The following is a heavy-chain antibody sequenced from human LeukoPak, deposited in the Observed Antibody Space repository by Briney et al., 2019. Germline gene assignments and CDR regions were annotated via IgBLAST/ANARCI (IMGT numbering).Heavy chain of an antibody. J-gene: IGHJ4*02. CDR2: ISPSGGST. V-gene: IGHV1-46*01. Sequence: ASVKVSCKAFGYTFTGYWMHWVRQAPGQGPEWMGVISPSGGSTIYAQKFKGRVTLTRGMSTSTDYLELSSLRSEDTAVYYCARIHTSALLDYWGQGTLVTVSS. CDR3: ARIHTSALLDY. CDR1: GYTFTGYW.